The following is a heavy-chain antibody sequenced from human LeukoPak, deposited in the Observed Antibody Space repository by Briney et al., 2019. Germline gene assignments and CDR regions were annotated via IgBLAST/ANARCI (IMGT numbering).Heavy chain of an antibody. CDR2: IKSDGSET. CDR3: ANLGAYYYDSK. D-gene: IGHD3-22*01. V-gene: IGHV3-74*01. J-gene: IGHJ4*02. Sequence: GGSLRLSCAASGFTFSSYWMHWVRQAPGKGLMWVSRIKSDGSETSYADSVKGRFTISRDNSKNTLYLQMNSLRAEDTAVYYCANLGAYYYDSKWGQGTLVTVSS. CDR1: GFTFSSYW.